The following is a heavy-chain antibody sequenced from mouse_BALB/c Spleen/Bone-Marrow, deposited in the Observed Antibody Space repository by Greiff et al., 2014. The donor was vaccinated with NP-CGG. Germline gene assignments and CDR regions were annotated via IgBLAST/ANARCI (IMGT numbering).Heavy chain of an antibody. D-gene: IGHD2-14*01. CDR1: GYTFTSYV. Sequence: EVKVVESGPELVKPGASVKMSCKASGYTFTSYVMHWVKQKPGQGLEWIGYINPYNDGTKYNEKFKGKATLTSDKSSSTAYMGLSSLTSEDSAVYYCARRGYRYDGFAYWGQGTLVTVSA. V-gene: IGHV1-14*01. CDR3: ARRGYRYDGFAY. J-gene: IGHJ3*01. CDR2: INPYNDGT.